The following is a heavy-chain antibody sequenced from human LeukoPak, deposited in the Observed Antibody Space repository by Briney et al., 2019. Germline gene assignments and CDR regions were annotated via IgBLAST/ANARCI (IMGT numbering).Heavy chain of an antibody. J-gene: IGHJ3*02. CDR1: GGSISSYY. V-gene: IGHV4-59*01. CDR2: IYYSGST. D-gene: IGHD3-10*01. Sequence: PSETLSLTCTVSGGSISSYYWSWIRQPPGKGLEWIGYIYYSGSTNYNPSLKSRVTISVDTSKNQFSLKLSSVTAAGPAVYYCARATYYFGVDIWGQGTMATVSS. CDR3: ARATYYFGVDI.